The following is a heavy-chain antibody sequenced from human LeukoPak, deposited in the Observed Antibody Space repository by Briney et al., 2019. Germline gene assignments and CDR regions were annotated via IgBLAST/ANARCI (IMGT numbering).Heavy chain of an antibody. J-gene: IGHJ3*02. D-gene: IGHD3-22*01. Sequence: GGSLRLSCAASGFTFDDYTMHWVRQAPGKGLEWVSSISSSSSYIYYADSVKGRFTISRDNAKNSLYLQMNSLRAEDTAVYYCAREVHGGYDAFDIWGQGTMVTVSS. V-gene: IGHV3-21*01. CDR2: ISSSSSYI. CDR1: GFTFDDYT. CDR3: AREVHGGYDAFDI.